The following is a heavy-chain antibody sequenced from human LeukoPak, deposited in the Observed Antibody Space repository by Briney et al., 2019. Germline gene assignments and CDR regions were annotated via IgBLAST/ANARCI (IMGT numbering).Heavy chain of an antibody. CDR1: GFTFSSYA. D-gene: IGHD3-22*01. J-gene: IGHJ3*02. CDR3: ARDKGYYDSSGYYRWVAFDI. Sequence: GGSLRLSCAASGFTFSSYAMSWVRQAPGKGLEWVSGINWNGGSTGYADSVKGRFTISRDNAKNSLYLQMNSLRAEDTALYYCARDKGYYDSSGYYRWVAFDIWGQGTMVTVSS. CDR2: INWNGGST. V-gene: IGHV3-20*04.